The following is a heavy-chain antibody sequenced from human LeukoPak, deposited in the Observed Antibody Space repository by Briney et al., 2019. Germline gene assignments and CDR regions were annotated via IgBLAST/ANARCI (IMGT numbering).Heavy chain of an antibody. J-gene: IGHJ4*02. Sequence: GGSLRLSCAASGFTFSSYAMSWVRQAPGKGLEWVSGICGSGGSTYYADSVKGRFTIFRDNSKNTLYLQMNSLRAEDTAVYHCANGWSPDYWGRGTLVTVSS. CDR3: ANGWSPDY. CDR2: ICGSGGST. CDR1: GFTFSSYA. V-gene: IGHV3-23*01. D-gene: IGHD2-15*01.